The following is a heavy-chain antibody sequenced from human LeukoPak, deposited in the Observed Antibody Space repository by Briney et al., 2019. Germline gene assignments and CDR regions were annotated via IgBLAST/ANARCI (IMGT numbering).Heavy chain of an antibody. CDR1: GFTFSSYG. CDR2: IRYDGSNK. V-gene: IGHV3-33*01. J-gene: IGHJ6*03. Sequence: GGSLRLSCAASGFTFSSYGMHWVRRAPGTGLEWVAVIRYDGSNKYYADSVKGRFTISRDNSKNTLYLQMNSLRAEDTAVYYCARDLYDSSGYYFSYYYYYYMDVWGKGTTVTVSS. D-gene: IGHD3-22*01. CDR3: ARDLYDSSGYYFSYYYYYYMDV.